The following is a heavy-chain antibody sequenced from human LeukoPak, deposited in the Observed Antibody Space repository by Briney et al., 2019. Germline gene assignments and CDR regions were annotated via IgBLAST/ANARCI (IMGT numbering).Heavy chain of an antibody. V-gene: IGHV3-30*01. CDR2: ISYDGSNK. CDR3: ARDVFAEDDVGGPNY. Sequence: PGRSLRLSCAASGFTFSSYAMHWVRQAPGKGLEWVAVISYDGSNKYYADSVKGRFTISRDNSKNTLYLQMNSLRAEDTAVYYCARDVFAEDDVGGPNYWGQGTLVTVSS. J-gene: IGHJ4*02. CDR1: GFTFSSYA. D-gene: IGHD3-10*01.